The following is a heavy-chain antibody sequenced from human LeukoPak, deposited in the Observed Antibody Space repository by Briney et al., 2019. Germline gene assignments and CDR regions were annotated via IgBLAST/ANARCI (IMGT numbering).Heavy chain of an antibody. J-gene: IGHJ5*02. V-gene: IGHV1-18*01. CDR1: GYTFTSYG. CDR3: ARDAKGVRFLEWLLDGNWFDP. D-gene: IGHD3-3*01. Sequence: ASVKVSCKASGYTFTSYGISRVRQAPGQGLEWMGWISAYNGNTNYAQKLQGRVTMTTDTSTSTAYMELRSLRSDDTAVYYCARDAKGVRFLEWLLDGNWFDPWGQGTLVTVSS. CDR2: ISAYNGNT.